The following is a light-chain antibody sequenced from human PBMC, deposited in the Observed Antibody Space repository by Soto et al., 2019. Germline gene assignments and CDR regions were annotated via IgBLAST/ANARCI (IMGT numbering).Light chain of an antibody. CDR1: NIGSDP. Sequence: SYELTQPPSVSVAPGQTARVTCGGGNIGSDPVHWYQQKPGQAPVLVVYDDSDRPSGIPERFSGSNSGSTATLTISRVEAGDEADYYWQVWDSNSDHPLFGGGTKLTVL. J-gene: IGLJ2*01. CDR2: DDS. CDR3: QVWDSNSDHPL. V-gene: IGLV3-21*02.